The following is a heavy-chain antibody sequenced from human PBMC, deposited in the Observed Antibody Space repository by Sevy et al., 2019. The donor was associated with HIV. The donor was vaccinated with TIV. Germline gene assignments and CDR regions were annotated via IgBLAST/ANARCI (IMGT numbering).Heavy chain of an antibody. Sequence: SETLSLTCTVSGDSISGYYWSWIRQPPGKGLEWIGYFYYSRSTNYNPSLKSRVTISVDTSKNQVPLKVSSVTTADTAVYYCARAYSEYYYGMDVWGQGTTVTVYS. CDR2: FYYSRST. V-gene: IGHV4-59*01. D-gene: IGHD4-4*01. CDR1: GDSISGYY. CDR3: ARAYSEYYYGMDV. J-gene: IGHJ6*02.